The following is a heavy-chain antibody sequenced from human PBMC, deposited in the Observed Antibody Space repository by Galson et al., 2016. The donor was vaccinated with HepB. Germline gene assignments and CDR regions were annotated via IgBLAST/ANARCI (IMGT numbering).Heavy chain of an antibody. V-gene: IGHV3-21*01. CDR2: ISSSSSYI. J-gene: IGHJ4*02. CDR3: ARGDIVGAIFDY. CDR1: GFTFSSYS. D-gene: IGHD1-26*01. Sequence: SLRLSCAASGFTFSSYSMNWVRQAPGKGLEWVSSISSSSSYIYYADSVKGRFTISRENATNSLYLQMNSLRAEDTAVYYCARGDIVGAIFDYWGQGTLVTVAS.